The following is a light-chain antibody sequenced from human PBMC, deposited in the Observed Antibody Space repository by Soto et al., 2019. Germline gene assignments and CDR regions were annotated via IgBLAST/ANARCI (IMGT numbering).Light chain of an antibody. CDR1: NSEIGSHG. CDR2: STN. J-gene: IGLJ2*01. Sequence: QSVLTQPPSVSGTPGQRVTISCSGSNSEIGSHGVNWYQQFPGTATRLLMYSTNQRPAGVPDRVSGSKSGTSASLAISGPQSEDEADYYCAAWDDSLSDPVVFGGGTQVTVL. V-gene: IGLV1-44*01. CDR3: AAWDDSLSDPVV.